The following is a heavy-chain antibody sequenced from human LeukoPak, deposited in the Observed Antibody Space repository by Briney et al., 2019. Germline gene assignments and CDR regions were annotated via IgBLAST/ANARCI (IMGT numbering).Heavy chain of an antibody. CDR1: GGSISSSSDY. D-gene: IGHD6-19*01. J-gene: IGHJ4*02. Sequence: SETLSLTCTVSGGSISSSSDYWGWVRQPPGKGLEWIGSMYYSGSTYYNPSLKSRVTISVDTSKNQFSLKLNSVTAADTAVYYCARILYSSNIDYWGQGTLVTVSS. CDR3: ARILYSSNIDY. CDR2: MYYSGST. V-gene: IGHV4-39*07.